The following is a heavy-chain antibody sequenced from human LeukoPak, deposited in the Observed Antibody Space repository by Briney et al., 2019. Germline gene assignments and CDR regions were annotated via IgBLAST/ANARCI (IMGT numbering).Heavy chain of an antibody. CDR3: ARDQGSFDY. CDR1: GFAFNDYW. Sequence: GGSLRLSCAASGFAFNDYWMNWVRHVPGKGLMWVARVNSDGTRTTYADPVKGRFTVSRDGAKNTLYLQMNSLRAEDTAVYYCARDQGSFDYWGQGTLVTVSS. V-gene: IGHV3-74*01. J-gene: IGHJ4*02. CDR2: VNSDGTRT.